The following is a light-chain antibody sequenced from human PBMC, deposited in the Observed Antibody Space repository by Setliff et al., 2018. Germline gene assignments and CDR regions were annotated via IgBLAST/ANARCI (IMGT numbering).Light chain of an antibody. Sequence: QSVLTQPASVSGSPGQSITISCTGTSSDVGSYNLVSWYQQQPGKAPKLVIYEVRKRPSGASNRFSGSKSGNTASLTISGLQAEDEADYYCCSYAGSSTYVFGTGTKVTVL. CDR3: CSYAGSSTYV. CDR1: SSDVGSYNL. CDR2: EVR. J-gene: IGLJ1*01. V-gene: IGLV2-23*02.